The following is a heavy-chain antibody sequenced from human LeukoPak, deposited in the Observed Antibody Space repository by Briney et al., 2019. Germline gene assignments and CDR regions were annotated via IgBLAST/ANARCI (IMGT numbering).Heavy chain of an antibody. Sequence: GGSLRLSCAASGFTFSSYAMHWVRQAPGKGLEYVSAISSNGGSTYYANSVKGRFTISRDNSKNTLYPQMGSLRAEDMAVYYCARGAISFYYYYMDVWGKGTTVTVSS. CDR1: GFTFSSYA. CDR2: ISSNGGST. J-gene: IGHJ6*03. D-gene: IGHD3-3*01. CDR3: ARGAISFYYYYMDV. V-gene: IGHV3-64*01.